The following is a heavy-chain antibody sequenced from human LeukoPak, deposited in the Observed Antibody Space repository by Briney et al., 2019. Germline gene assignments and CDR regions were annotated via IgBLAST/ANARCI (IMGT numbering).Heavy chain of an antibody. Sequence: PSETLSLTCTVSGDSISNYFWGWIRQPPGRGLQWIGAVYYSGSSYYNPSLKSRVTISVDTSKNQISLKLSSVTAADTAVYYCARCRHSWYGYYFDYWGQGTLVTVSS. D-gene: IGHD6-13*01. CDR1: GDSISNYF. V-gene: IGHV4-39*07. J-gene: IGHJ4*02. CDR3: ARCRHSWYGYYFDY. CDR2: VYYSGSS.